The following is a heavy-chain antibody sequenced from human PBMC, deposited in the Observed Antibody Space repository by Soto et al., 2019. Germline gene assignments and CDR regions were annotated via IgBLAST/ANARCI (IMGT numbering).Heavy chain of an antibody. CDR2: IDSEGRNE. V-gene: IGHV3-30*18. J-gene: IGHJ4*02. CDR1: GFTFSNYG. Sequence: QVQMLESGGGVVQPGTSLRLSCATSGFTFSNYGMHWVRQAPGKSLEWVAVIDSEGRNEHYSVPVRGRFTISRDNYKRALYLEINGLRVEDRAVYYCAKDSPQWQWLILERGRGTLVTVS. D-gene: IGHD6-19*01. CDR3: AKDSPQWQWLILE.